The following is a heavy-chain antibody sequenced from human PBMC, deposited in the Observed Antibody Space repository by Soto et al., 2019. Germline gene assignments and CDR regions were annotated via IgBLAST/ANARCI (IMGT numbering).Heavy chain of an antibody. D-gene: IGHD3-16*01. CDR2: IYWNDDK. J-gene: IGHJ4*02. V-gene: IGHV2-5*01. CDR3: AHTWGLPFDY. CDR1: GFSLRTTGVG. Sequence: QITLKESGPTLVKPTQTLTLTCTYSGFSLRTTGVGVGWIRQPPGKALEWLGIIYWNDDKRYSPSLKSRFTLTSDISKSQVVLTMTNMDPVDTDTYYCAHTWGLPFDYWGQGTLVIVSS.